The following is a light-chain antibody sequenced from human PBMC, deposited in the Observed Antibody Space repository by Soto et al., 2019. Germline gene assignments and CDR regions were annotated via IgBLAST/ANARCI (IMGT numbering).Light chain of an antibody. CDR2: DVS. CDR1: SRDVGGYNY. V-gene: IGLV2-14*01. Sequence: QSALPQPASVSGSPGQSITLSCTGTSRDVGGYNYVSWYQQHPGKAPNLMIYDVSNRPSGVSNRFSGSKSGNTASLTISGLQAEDEADYYCSSDTSSSPQVFGTGTKLTVL. CDR3: SSDTSSSPQV. J-gene: IGLJ1*01.